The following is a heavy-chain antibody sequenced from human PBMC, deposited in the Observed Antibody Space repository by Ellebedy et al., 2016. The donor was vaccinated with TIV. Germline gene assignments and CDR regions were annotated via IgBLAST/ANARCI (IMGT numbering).Heavy chain of an antibody. CDR2: NYHSGRT. CDR1: GVSISSGAYS. J-gene: IGHJ4*02. D-gene: IGHD3-22*01. CDR3: SRAVGGHSYDTSGYYYIDY. Sequence: SETLSLXCAVSGVSISSGAYSWNRIRQPPGKGLEWIGYNYHSGRTYYNPSLKSRVTISLDTAKNQFSLKLNSVTAADTAVYYCSRAVGGHSYDTSGYYYIDYWGQGTLVTVSS. V-gene: IGHV4-30-2*01.